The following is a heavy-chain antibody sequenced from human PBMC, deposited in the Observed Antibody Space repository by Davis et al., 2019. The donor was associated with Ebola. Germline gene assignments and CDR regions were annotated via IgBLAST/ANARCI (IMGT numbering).Heavy chain of an antibody. CDR3: ARVGLQYGMDV. CDR2: INSDGSST. J-gene: IGHJ6*02. V-gene: IGHV3-74*01. Sequence: GESLKISCAAFGFTFTNYWMHWVRQAPGKGLVWVSRINSDGSSTSYADSVKGRFTISRDNAKNTLYLQMNSLRAEDTAVYYCARVGLQYGMDVWGQGTTVTVSS. CDR1: GFTFTNYW. D-gene: IGHD4-11*01.